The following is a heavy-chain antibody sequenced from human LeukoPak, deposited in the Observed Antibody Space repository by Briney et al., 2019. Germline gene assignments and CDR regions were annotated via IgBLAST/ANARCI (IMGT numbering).Heavy chain of an antibody. V-gene: IGHV4-59*01. Sequence: PSETLSLTCTVSGGSISSYYWSWIRQPPGKGLEWIGYIYYSGSTNYNPSLKSRVTISVDTSKNQFSLKLGSVTAADTAVYYCARVGQRLRGGGDYWGQGTLVTVSS. CDR2: IYYSGST. D-gene: IGHD1-1*01. J-gene: IGHJ4*02. CDR3: ARVGQRLRGGGDY. CDR1: GGSISSYY.